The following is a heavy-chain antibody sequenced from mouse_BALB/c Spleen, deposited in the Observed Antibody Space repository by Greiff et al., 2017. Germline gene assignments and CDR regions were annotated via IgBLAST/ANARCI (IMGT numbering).Heavy chain of an antibody. Sequence: EVMLVESGPGLVKPSQSLSLTCTVTGYSITSDYAWNWIRQFPGNKLEWMGYISYSGSTSYNPSLKSRISITRDTSKNQFFLQLNSVTTEDTATYYCASLDAMDYWGQGTSVTVSS. CDR3: ASLDAMDY. J-gene: IGHJ4*01. CDR2: ISYSGST. V-gene: IGHV3-2*02. CDR1: GYSITSDYA.